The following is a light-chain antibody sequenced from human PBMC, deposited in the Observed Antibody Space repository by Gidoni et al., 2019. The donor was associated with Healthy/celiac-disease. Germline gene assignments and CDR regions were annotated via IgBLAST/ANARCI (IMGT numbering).Light chain of an antibody. V-gene: IGKV3-20*01. Sequence: EIVSTQSPGTLSLPPGERATLSCRASQSVSSSYLAWYQQKPGQPPRLLIHGAPCRATGIPAGFGGSGSGTDFAITISRLEPEDFAVYYCRQYGNSSRCAFGGXTKVEIK. CDR3: RQYGNSSRCA. CDR1: QSVSSSY. J-gene: IGKJ4*02. CDR2: GAP.